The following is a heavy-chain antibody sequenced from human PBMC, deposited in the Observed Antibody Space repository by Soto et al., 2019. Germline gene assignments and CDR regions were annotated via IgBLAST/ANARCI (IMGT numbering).Heavy chain of an antibody. CDR2: INSSGGST. D-gene: IGHD1-26*01. J-gene: IGHJ4*02. CDR3: ARASTRGTYFFSY. V-gene: IGHV1-46*01. CDR1: GYTFTNYY. Sequence: ASVKVSCKASGYTFTNYYMHWVRQAPGQGLEWMGIINSSGGSTTYAQKFQGRVTMTRDTSTNTVYMEMSSLRSDDMAVYYCARASTRGTYFFSYWGQGTLVTVSS.